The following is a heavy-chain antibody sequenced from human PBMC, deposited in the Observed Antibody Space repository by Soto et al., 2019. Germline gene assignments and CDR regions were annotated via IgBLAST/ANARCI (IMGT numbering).Heavy chain of an antibody. CDR3: ARLTLAHDSSGYHIFDY. CDR2: IDPTDSYT. D-gene: IGHD3-22*01. Sequence: GESLKISCKGSGYSFTTYWISWVRQMPGKGLECMGRIDPTDSYTDYSPSFEGHVTMSVDRSINTAYLEWSSLKASDTAMYYCARLTLAHDSSGYHIFDYWGRGTLVTVSS. V-gene: IGHV5-10-1*01. J-gene: IGHJ4*02. CDR1: GYSFTTYW.